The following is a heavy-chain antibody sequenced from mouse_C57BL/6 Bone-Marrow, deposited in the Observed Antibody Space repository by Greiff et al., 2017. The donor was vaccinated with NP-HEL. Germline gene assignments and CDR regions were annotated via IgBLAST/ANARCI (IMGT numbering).Heavy chain of an antibody. D-gene: IGHD3-2*02. CDR1: GYAFSSSW. CDR3: ARLTAQAPHWYFDV. J-gene: IGHJ1*03. V-gene: IGHV1-82*01. CDR2: LYPGAGDT. Sequence: VQLQQSGPELVKPGASVKISCKASGYAFSSSWMNWVKQRPGKGIEWIGRLYPGAGDTKYNGKFKGKATLTADKSSSTAYMQLSSLTSEDSAVYFCARLTAQAPHWYFDVWGTGTTVTVSS.